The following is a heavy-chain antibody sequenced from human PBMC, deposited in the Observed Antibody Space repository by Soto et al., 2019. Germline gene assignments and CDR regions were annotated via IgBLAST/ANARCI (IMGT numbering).Heavy chain of an antibody. Sequence: QLQLQESGPGLVKPSETLSLTCTVSGGSVSSGSYYWSWIRQPPGKGLEWIGYIYYSGSTNYNPSRKSRGTIAVDRAKNQFSLMLLSVSAADTAVYYCSRGVRCEGMDVWGQGTTDTVSS. CDR1: GGSVSSGSYY. D-gene: IGHD2-8*01. CDR3: SRGVRCEGMDV. V-gene: IGHV4-61*01. CDR2: IYYSGST. J-gene: IGHJ6*02.